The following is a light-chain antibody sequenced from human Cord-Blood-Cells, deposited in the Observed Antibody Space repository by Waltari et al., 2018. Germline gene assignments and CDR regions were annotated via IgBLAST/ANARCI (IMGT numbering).Light chain of an antibody. CDR3: CSYAGSSTSV. Sequence: QSALTQPASVSGSPGQSITIPCTGTSSAVGSYNLVSCYHQHPGKAPKLMIYEGSKRPSGVSNRFPGAKSGNTASLTISGLQAEDEADYYGCSYAGSSTSVFGGGTKLTVL. CDR2: EGS. CDR1: SSAVGSYNL. J-gene: IGLJ3*02. V-gene: IGLV2-23*01.